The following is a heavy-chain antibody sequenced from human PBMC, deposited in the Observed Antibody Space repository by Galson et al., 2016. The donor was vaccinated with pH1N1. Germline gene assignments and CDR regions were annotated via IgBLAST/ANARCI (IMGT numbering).Heavy chain of an antibody. J-gene: IGHJ3*02. CDR2: INDGGSER. V-gene: IGHV3-7*01. CDR1: GFTFSRSW. CDR3: ARDPLRGALDI. D-gene: IGHD1-26*01. Sequence: SLRLSCAGSGFTFSRSWMSRVRQSPGQGLQWVANINDGGSERYYVDSVVKGRFTISRDNARNSLYLQMNSLGVEDTAVYYCARDPLRGALDIWGQGTKLTVSS.